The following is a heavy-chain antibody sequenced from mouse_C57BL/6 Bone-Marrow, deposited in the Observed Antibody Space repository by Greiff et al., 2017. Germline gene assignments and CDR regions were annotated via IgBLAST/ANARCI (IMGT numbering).Heavy chain of an antibody. Sequence: EVKLMESGGGLVKPGGSLKLSCAASGFTFSSYAMSWVRQTPEKRLEWVATISDGGSYTYYPDNVKGGFTISRDNAKNNLYLQMSHLKSEDTAMDYCARDRAYYYGSSPGFDGWGQGTTLTVSS. CDR2: ISDGGSYT. V-gene: IGHV5-4*01. CDR1: GFTFSSYA. CDR3: ARDRAYYYGSSPGFDG. J-gene: IGHJ2*01. D-gene: IGHD1-1*01.